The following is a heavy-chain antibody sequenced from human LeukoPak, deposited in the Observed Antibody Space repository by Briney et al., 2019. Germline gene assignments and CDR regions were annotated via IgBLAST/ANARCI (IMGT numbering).Heavy chain of an antibody. CDR3: ARGGYSSTLYGRYQH. D-gene: IGHD6-13*01. CDR1: GFTVSSNH. CDR2: ISSSLNYI. J-gene: IGHJ1*01. V-gene: IGHV3-21*01. Sequence: PGGSLRLSCAASGFTVSSNHMSWVRQAPGKGLEWVSSISSSLNYIYYADSVKGRFTISRDNAKNPLYLQMNSLRAEDTAVYYCARGGYSSTLYGRYQHWGQGTLVTVSS.